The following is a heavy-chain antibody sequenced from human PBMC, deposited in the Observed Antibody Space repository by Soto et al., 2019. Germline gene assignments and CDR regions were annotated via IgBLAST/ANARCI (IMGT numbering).Heavy chain of an antibody. J-gene: IGHJ4*02. CDR3: ADTITMVRGVIMGPFDY. CDR1: GYTFTSYY. CDR2: INPSGGST. V-gene: IGHV1-46*01. D-gene: IGHD3-10*01. Sequence: ASVKVSCKASGYTFTSYYMHWVRQAPGQGLEWMGIINPSGGSTSYAQKFQGRVTMTRDTSTSTVYMELSSLRSEDTAVYYCADTITMVRGVIMGPFDYWGQGTLVTVSS.